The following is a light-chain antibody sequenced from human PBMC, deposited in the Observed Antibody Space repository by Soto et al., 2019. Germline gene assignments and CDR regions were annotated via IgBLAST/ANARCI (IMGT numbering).Light chain of an antibody. Sequence: QSVLTQPPSASGTPGQRVTISCSGSGSNIGTNTVNWYQQLPGTAPKLLIYRTDQRPAGIPDRSSGSKSGTSASLDISGLQSDDEADYYCTAWDGSLDGRVFGGGTKLTVL. CDR2: RTD. J-gene: IGLJ3*02. V-gene: IGLV1-44*01. CDR3: TAWDGSLDGRV. CDR1: GSNIGTNT.